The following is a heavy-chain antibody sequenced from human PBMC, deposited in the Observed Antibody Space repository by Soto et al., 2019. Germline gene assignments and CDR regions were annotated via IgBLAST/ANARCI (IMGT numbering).Heavy chain of an antibody. CDR3: ATYNVDIVATGSAYFDY. V-gene: IGHV4-38-2*01. Sequence: SETLSLTCAVSGYSISSGYYWGWIRQPPGKGLEWIGSIYHSGSTYYNPSLKSRVTISVDRSKNQFSLKLSSVTAADTAVYYCATYNVDIVATGSAYFDYWGQGTLVTVSS. J-gene: IGHJ4*02. CDR1: GYSISSGYY. CDR2: IYHSGST. D-gene: IGHD5-12*01.